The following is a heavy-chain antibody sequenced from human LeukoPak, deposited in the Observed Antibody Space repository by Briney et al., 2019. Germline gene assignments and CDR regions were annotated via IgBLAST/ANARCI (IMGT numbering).Heavy chain of an antibody. CDR3: TRDFLHVYYYDSSGYVRGAFDI. CDR2: INPNSGGT. Sequence: ASVKVSCKASGYTFTGYYMHWVRQAPGQGLEWMGWINPNSGGTNPAQKFQGRVTMTRDTSISTAYMELSRLRSDDTAVYYCTRDFLHVYYYDSSGYVRGAFDIWGQGTMVTVSS. CDR1: GYTFTGYY. V-gene: IGHV1-2*02. J-gene: IGHJ3*02. D-gene: IGHD3-22*01.